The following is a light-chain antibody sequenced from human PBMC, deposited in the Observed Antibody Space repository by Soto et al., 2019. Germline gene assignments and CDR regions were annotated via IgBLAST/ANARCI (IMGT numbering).Light chain of an antibody. V-gene: IGKV3-20*01. J-gene: IGKJ2*01. CDR3: QHYGRSLYT. CDR1: QSVSSSY. CDR2: GAS. Sequence: EIVLTQSPGTLSLYPGERATLSCRASQSVSSSYLAWYQQKPGQAPRLLIYGASSRATGIPDRFSGSGSGTDFTLTISRLEPEDLAVYYYQHYGRSLYTFGQGTKLEIQ.